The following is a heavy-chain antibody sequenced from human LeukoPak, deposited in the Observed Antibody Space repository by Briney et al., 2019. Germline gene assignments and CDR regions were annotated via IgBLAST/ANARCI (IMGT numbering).Heavy chain of an antibody. V-gene: IGHV3-21*01. CDR1: GFTFSSYS. CDR2: ISSSSSYI. CDR3: ARARIVVVINRNRSWFDP. D-gene: IGHD3-22*01. J-gene: IGHJ5*02. Sequence: GGSLRLSCAASGFTFSSYSMNWVRQAPGKGLEWVSSISSSSSYIYYADSVKGRFTISRDNAKNSLYLQMNSLRAEDTAVYYCARARIVVVINRNRSWFDPWGQGTLVTVSS.